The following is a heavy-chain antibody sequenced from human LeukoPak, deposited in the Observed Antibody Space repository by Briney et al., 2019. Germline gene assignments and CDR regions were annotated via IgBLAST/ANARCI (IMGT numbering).Heavy chain of an antibody. CDR3: AKDSFGSGWYNYFDP. CDR1: GFTFSSFG. J-gene: IGHJ5*02. V-gene: IGHV3-30*18. CDR2: ISYDGNAK. D-gene: IGHD6-19*01. Sequence: GRSLRLSCSASGFTFSSFGMHWVRQAPGMGLEWVAMISYDGNAKYYADSVRGRFAISRDNSKNTLYLQMNSLRAEDTAVYYCAKDSFGSGWYNYFDPWGPGTLVAVSS.